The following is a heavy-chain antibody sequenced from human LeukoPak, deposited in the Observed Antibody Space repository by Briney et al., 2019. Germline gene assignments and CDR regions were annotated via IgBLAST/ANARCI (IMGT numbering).Heavy chain of an antibody. V-gene: IGHV3-23*01. Sequence: PGGSLRLSCAASGFTFNSYAMTWVRQAPGKGLEWVSTIDISGDNTYYADSVKGRFTISRDNSKNRLYLQMNGLRTEDTAVYYCAKDQGWADGSGDYWGQGTLVTVSS. CDR2: IDISGDNT. CDR3: AKDQGWADGSGDY. CDR1: GFTFNSYA. D-gene: IGHD3-10*01. J-gene: IGHJ4*02.